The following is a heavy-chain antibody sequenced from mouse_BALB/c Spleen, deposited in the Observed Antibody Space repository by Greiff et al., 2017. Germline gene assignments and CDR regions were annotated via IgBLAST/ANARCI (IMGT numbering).Heavy chain of an antibody. CDR1: GYSFTSYW. D-gene: IGHD1-2*01. CDR3: TREAITTATDFDY. V-gene: IGHV1-5*01. Sequence: IQLQQSGTVLARPGASVKMSCKASGYSFTSYWMHWVKQRPGQGLEWIGAIYPGNSDTSYNQKFKGKAKLTAVTSASTAYMELSSLTNEDSAVYYCTREAITTATDFDYWGQGTTLTVSS. J-gene: IGHJ2*01. CDR2: IYPGNSDT.